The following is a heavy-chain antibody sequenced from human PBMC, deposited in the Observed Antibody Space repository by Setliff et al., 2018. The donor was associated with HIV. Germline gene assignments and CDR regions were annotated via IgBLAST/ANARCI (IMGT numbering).Heavy chain of an antibody. J-gene: IGHJ5*02. CDR2: IYTKGST. CDR1: GGSISSGSYY. V-gene: IGHV4-61*09. D-gene: IGHD2-2*01. Sequence: SETLSLTCTVSGGSISSGSYYWNWIRQPAGKGLEWIGHIYTKGSTNYNPSLKSRVAISIDTSKNHFSLNLTSVTAADTAVYYCARLRLLVVPAAMNWFDPWGQGTLVTVSS. CDR3: ARLRLLVVPAAMNWFDP.